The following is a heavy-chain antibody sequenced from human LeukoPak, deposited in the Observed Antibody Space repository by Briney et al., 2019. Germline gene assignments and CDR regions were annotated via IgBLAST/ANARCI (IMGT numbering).Heavy chain of an antibody. CDR3: ARLQTHVVVPAAAFDP. Sequence: GESLKISCKGSGYSFTNYWIGWVRQVPGKGLEWMGIIYPGDSDTRYSPSFQGQVTISADKSISTAYLQWSSLKASDTAMYYCARLQTHVVVPAAAFDPWGQGTLVTVSS. V-gene: IGHV5-51*01. CDR1: GYSFTNYW. D-gene: IGHD2-2*01. CDR2: IYPGDSDT. J-gene: IGHJ5*02.